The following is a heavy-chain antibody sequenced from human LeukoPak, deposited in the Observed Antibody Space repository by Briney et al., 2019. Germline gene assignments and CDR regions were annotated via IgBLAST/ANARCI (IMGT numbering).Heavy chain of an antibody. Sequence: ASVKVSCKASGGTFSSYAISWVRQAPGQGLEWMGGIIPIFGTANYAQKFQGRVTITADESTSTAYMELSSLRSEDTAVYYCARVTIFGVVFYYCGMDVWGQGTTVTVSS. V-gene: IGHV1-69*01. CDR2: IIPIFGTA. J-gene: IGHJ6*02. CDR3: ARVTIFGVVFYYCGMDV. CDR1: GGTFSSYA. D-gene: IGHD3-3*01.